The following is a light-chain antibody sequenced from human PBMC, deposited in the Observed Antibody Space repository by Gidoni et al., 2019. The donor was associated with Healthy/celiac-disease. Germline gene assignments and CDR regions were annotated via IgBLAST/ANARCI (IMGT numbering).Light chain of an antibody. J-gene: IGKJ1*01. Sequence: DIQMTQSPSSLSASVGDRVTITCRASQSSSSYLNWYQQKPGKAPKLLIYAASSLQSGVPSRFSGSGSGTDFTLTISSLKPEDFATYYCQQSYSTPWTFGQGTKVEIK. CDR1: QSSSSY. CDR3: QQSYSTPWT. CDR2: AAS. V-gene: IGKV1-39*01.